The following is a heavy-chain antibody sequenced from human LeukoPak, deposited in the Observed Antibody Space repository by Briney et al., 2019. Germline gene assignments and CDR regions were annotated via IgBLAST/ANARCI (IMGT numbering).Heavy chain of an antibody. CDR1: GFTFSSYG. V-gene: IGHV3-23*01. CDR3: AKEPKYYGSGSYYRGPFDY. CDR2: ISGSGGST. Sequence: PGGSLRLSCAASGFTFSSYGMSWVRQAPGKGLEWVSAISGSGGSTYYADSVKGRFTISRDNSKNTLYLQMNSLRAEDTAVYYCAKEPKYYGSGSYYRGPFDYWGQGTLVTVSS. J-gene: IGHJ4*02. D-gene: IGHD3-10*01.